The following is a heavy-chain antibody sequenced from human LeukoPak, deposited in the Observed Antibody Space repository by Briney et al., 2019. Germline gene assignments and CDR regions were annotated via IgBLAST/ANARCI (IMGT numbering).Heavy chain of an antibody. J-gene: IGHJ4*02. CDR3: ARGSNYYDSSGYYFDY. D-gene: IGHD3-22*01. V-gene: IGHV4-59*01. CDR1: AGSINSYY. Sequence: SETLSLTCTVSAGSINSYYWSWIRQPPGKGLEWIGYIYYSGSTNYNPSLKSRVTISVDTSKNQFSLKLSSVTAADTAVYYCARGSNYYDSSGYYFDYWGQGTLVTVSS. CDR2: IYYSGST.